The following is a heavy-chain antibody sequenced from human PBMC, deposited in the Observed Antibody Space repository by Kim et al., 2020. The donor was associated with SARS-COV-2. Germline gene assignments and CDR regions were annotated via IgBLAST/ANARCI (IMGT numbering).Heavy chain of an antibody. Sequence: SETLSLTCTVSGGSISSSSYYWGWIRQPPGKGLEWIGSIYYSGSTYYNPSLKSRVTISVDTSKNQFSLKLSSVTAADTAVYYCARLAGAPNFDYWGQGTLVTVSS. CDR2: IYYSGST. V-gene: IGHV4-39*01. J-gene: IGHJ4*02. CDR3: ARLAGAPNFDY. D-gene: IGHD1-26*01. CDR1: GGSISSSSYY.